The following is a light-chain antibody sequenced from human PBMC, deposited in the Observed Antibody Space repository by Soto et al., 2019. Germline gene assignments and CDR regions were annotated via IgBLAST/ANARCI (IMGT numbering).Light chain of an antibody. CDR3: QSYDSSLSGLYG. Sequence: QSVLTQPPSVSGAPGQRITISCTGSSSNIGAGYDVHWYRQLPGTAPKLLIFADTKRPSGVPDRFSGSKSGTSASLAITGLQAEDEADYYCQSYDSSLSGLYGVGTGTKV. CDR2: ADT. V-gene: IGLV1-40*01. CDR1: SSNIGAGYD. J-gene: IGLJ1*01.